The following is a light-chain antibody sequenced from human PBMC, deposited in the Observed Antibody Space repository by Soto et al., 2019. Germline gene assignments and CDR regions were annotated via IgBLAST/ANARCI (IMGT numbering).Light chain of an antibody. V-gene: IGLV2-14*03. CDR1: SNDVGNHNY. CDR3: SSYTTTITYV. J-gene: IGLJ1*01. Sequence: QSVLTQPASVSGSPGQSITISCTGTSNDVGNHNYVSWYQHFSGKAPKLVIYDVSYRPSGVSNRFSGSKSGNTASLTISGLQTEDEADYYCSSYTTTITYVFGTGTKVTVL. CDR2: DVS.